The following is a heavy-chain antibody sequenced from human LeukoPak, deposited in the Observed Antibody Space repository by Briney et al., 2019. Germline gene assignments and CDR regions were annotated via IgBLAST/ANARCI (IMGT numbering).Heavy chain of an antibody. V-gene: IGHV4-59*01. Sequence: SETLCLTCIASVGSISSYYWSLIRQAPGMRLHWIGYIYYSGSTNYNPSLKSRVTISVDTSKNQFSLKLSSVTAADTAVYYCASYYYDSSGYLIDYWGQGTLVTVSS. CDR3: ASYYYDSSGYLIDY. CDR2: IYYSGST. D-gene: IGHD3-22*01. J-gene: IGHJ4*02. CDR1: VGSISSYY.